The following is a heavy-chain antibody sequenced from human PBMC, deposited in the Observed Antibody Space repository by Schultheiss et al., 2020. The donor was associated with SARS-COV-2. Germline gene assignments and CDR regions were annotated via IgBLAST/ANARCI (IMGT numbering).Heavy chain of an antibody. CDR2: IYYSGST. J-gene: IGHJ4*02. Sequence: AGSLRLSCTVSGGSISSYYWSWIRQPPGKGLEWIGYIYYSGSTNYNPSLKSRVTISVDTSKNQFSLKLSSVTAADTAVYYCARAYRGLDYWGQGTLVTVSS. CDR1: GGSISSYY. V-gene: IGHV4-59*01. CDR3: ARAYRGLDY. D-gene: IGHD1-26*01.